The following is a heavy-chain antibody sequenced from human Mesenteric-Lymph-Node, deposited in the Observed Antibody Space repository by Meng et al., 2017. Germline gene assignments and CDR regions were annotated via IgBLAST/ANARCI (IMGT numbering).Heavy chain of an antibody. V-gene: IGHV4-4*02. CDR3: GRDQGRQLINH. Sequence: QGQRQGAGPGLVKPSGTLSLTCTVSGDSISSDIWWSWVRQPPGKGLEWIGEVYHRGDTNYNPSLKSRVVISVDRSKNQFSLNLSSVTAADTAVYYCGRDQGRQLINHWGQGTLVTVSS. D-gene: IGHD1-1*01. CDR2: VYHRGDT. CDR1: GDSISSDIW. J-gene: IGHJ4*02.